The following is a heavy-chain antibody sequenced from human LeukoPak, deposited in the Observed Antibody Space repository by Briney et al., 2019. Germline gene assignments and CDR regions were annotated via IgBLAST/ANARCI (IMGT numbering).Heavy chain of an antibody. J-gene: IGHJ4*02. V-gene: IGHV3-7*01. CDR2: INQDGSES. CDR3: ARDHYYDSSGYPPFDY. Sequence: PGGSLRLSCAASGFKFSDFSVSWVRQAPGKGLEWVAIINQDGSESYYVDSVRGRFTISRDNAKDSLYLQMNSLRAEDTAVYYCARDHYYDSSGYPPFDYWGQGTLVTVSS. CDR1: GFKFSDFS. D-gene: IGHD3-22*01.